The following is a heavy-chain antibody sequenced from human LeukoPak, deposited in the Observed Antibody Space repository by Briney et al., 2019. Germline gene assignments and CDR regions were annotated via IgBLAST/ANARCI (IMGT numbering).Heavy chain of an antibody. J-gene: IGHJ6*03. CDR3: ARGPGYYDILTGYPYYYMDV. Sequence: GGSVKVSCKASGYTFTDYDINWVRQASGQGLEWMGWMNPTSGNTGYAQKFQGRVTMTRNTSISTAYMELSSLRSEDTAVYYCARGPGYYDILTGYPYYYMDVWGKGTTVTISS. D-gene: IGHD3-9*01. CDR2: MNPTSGNT. V-gene: IGHV1-8*01. CDR1: GYTFTDYD.